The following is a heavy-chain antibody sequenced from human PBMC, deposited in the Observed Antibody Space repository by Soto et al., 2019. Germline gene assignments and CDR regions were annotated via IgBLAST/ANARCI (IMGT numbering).Heavy chain of an antibody. V-gene: IGHV4-39*01. D-gene: IGHD3-16*02. CDR1: GDSSSNSASC. Sequence: SETLSLTCSVAGDSSSNSASCWGWVRQPPETGLEQIGRIDPRGRTYDSPSYKRGVTIFLLTSKGQFTLQLTSVTAADAALYCCATHFPTQDNIGRFQYYFDSWGQGIPVTVSS. CDR2: IDPRGRT. J-gene: IGHJ4*02. CDR3: ATHFPTQDNIGRFQYYFDS.